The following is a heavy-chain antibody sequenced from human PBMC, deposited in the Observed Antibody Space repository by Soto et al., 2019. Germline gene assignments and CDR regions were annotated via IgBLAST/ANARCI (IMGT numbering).Heavy chain of an antibody. CDR1: GYTFDNYA. J-gene: IGHJ3*02. V-gene: IGHV1-3*01. CDR3: ARVQYSVYDFKLAFDI. D-gene: IGHD5-12*01. Sequence: QVKLVQSGAQVKKPGASVKVSCKASGYTFDNYALHWVRQAPGRRIEWMGWIHAGNGYTKYSQNFQGRVTITRYTSASTVHIDLSSLRSEDTAVYYCARVQYSVYDFKLAFDIWGQGTMVTVSS. CDR2: IHAGNGYT.